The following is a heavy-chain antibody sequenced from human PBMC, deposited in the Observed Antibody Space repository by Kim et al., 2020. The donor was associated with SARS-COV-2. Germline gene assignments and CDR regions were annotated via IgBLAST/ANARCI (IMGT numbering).Heavy chain of an antibody. Sequence: GGSLRLSCAASGFRFSSCSMNWVRQAPGKGLEWVAYISSSSSSIFYADSVKGRFTISRDNAKNSLFLQMSGLRDEDTAVYYCARDDPDYYYGSGSYPPSDYWSQGTLVTVSS. J-gene: IGHJ4*02. V-gene: IGHV3-48*02. CDR3: ARDDPDYYYGSGSYPPSDY. CDR1: GFRFSSCS. D-gene: IGHD3-10*01. CDR2: ISSSSSSI.